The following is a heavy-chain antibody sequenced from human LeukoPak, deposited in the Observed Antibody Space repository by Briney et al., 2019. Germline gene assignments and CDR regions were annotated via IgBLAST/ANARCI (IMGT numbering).Heavy chain of an antibody. CDR1: GGSISSSSYY. V-gene: IGHV4-39*01. D-gene: IGHD3-9*01. Sequence: SETLSLTCTVSGGSISSSSYYWGWIRQPPGKGLEWIGSIYYSGSTYYNPSLKSRVTISVDTSKNQFSLKLSSVTAADTAVYYCATGADLLTGYSAYWGQGTLVTVSS. CDR3: ATGADLLTGYSAY. CDR2: IYYSGST. J-gene: IGHJ4*02.